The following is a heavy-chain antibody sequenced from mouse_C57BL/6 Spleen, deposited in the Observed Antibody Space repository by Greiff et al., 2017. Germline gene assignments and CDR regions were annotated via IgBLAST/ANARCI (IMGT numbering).Heavy chain of an antibody. CDR3: ARHDYGSSYEWYFDV. V-gene: IGHV5-12*01. CDR2: ISNGGGST. CDR1: GFTFSDYY. Sequence: EVHLVESGGGLVQPGGSLKLSCAASGFTFSDYYMYWVRQTPEKRLEWVAYISNGGGSTYYPDTVKGRFTISRDNAKNTLYLQMRRLKSEDTAMHYCARHDYGSSYEWYFDVWGTGTTVTVSS. J-gene: IGHJ1*03. D-gene: IGHD1-1*01.